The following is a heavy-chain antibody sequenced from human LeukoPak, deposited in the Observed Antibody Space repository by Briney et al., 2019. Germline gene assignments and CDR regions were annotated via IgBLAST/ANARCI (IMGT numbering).Heavy chain of an antibody. CDR1: GGSISSTGYY. V-gene: IGHV4-39*01. Sequence: SETLSLTCTVSGGSISSTGYYWGWVRQPPGKGLEWIGSIYYSGSTHYNPSLKSRVTISVDTSKNQFSLRLSSVTAADTAVYYCARHSRNTFGVVVVPYYFDYWGQGTLVTVSS. CDR2: IYYSGST. D-gene: IGHD3-16*02. J-gene: IGHJ4*02. CDR3: ARHSRNTFGVVVVPYYFDY.